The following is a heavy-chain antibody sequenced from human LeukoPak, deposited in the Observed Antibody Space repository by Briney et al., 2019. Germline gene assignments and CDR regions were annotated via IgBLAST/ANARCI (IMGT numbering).Heavy chain of an antibody. D-gene: IGHD3-16*01. V-gene: IGHV3-74*01. J-gene: IGHJ6*02. Sequence: GGSLRLSCAASGFTFRSYWMHWVRQAPGKGLVWVSGINSDGSDTSYADDVKGRFTISRDNAKNSLFLQLNSLRAEDTAVYYCARDGVPAYYYAMDVWGQGTTVTVSS. CDR2: INSDGSDT. CDR3: ARDGVPAYYYAMDV. CDR1: GFTFRSYW.